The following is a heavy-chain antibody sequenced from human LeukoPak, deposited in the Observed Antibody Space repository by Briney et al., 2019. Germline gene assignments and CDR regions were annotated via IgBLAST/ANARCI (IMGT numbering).Heavy chain of an antibody. CDR1: GGSISSSTYF. CDR3: ARESLTWLQSRTSWFDP. CDR2: IYYSGST. Sequence: SETLSLTCTVSGGSISSSTYFWGWIRQPPGKGLEWIGTIYYSGSTYYNPSLKSRVTISVDSSKNQFSLRLSSVTAADTAVYYCARESLTWLQSRTSWFDPWDQGTLVTVSS. D-gene: IGHD5-24*01. J-gene: IGHJ5*02. V-gene: IGHV4-39*07.